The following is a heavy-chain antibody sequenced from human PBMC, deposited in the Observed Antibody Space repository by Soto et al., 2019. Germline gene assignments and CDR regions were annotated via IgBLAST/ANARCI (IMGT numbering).Heavy chain of an antibody. Sequence: SETLSLTCTVSGGSVSSGSYYWSWIRQPPGKGLEWIGYIYYSGSTNYNPSLKSRVTISVDTSKNQFSLMLSSVTAADTAVYYCATTPLYSSSSGATYWGQGTLVTVSS. CDR1: GGSVSSGSYY. CDR3: ATTPLYSSSSGATY. J-gene: IGHJ4*02. CDR2: IYYSGST. V-gene: IGHV4-61*01. D-gene: IGHD6-6*01.